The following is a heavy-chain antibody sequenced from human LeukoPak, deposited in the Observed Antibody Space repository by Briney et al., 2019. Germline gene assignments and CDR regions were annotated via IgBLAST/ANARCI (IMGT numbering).Heavy chain of an antibody. D-gene: IGHD5-12*01. CDR3: ARGGYSGSDWTT. V-gene: IGHV4-59*01. Sequence: SKTLSLTCTVSGGSISTFYWNWIRQPPGKGLEWIGYIYHSGDTRYNPSLESRVTISVDTSKSQFSLKVSSVTAADTAVYYCARGGYSGSDWTTWGQGTLVTVSS. J-gene: IGHJ5*02. CDR1: GGSISTFY. CDR2: IYHSGDT.